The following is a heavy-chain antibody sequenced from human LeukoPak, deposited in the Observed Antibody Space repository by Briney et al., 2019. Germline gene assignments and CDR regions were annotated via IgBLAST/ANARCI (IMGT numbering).Heavy chain of an antibody. J-gene: IGHJ4*02. CDR3: ARSLLGEPIPWDY. Sequence: PGGSLRLSCAASGFTFSDYYMSWIRQAPGKGLEWVSYISSSGSTIYYADSVKGRFTISRDNAKNSLYPQMNSLRAEDTAVYYCARSLLGEPIPWDYWGQGTLVTVSS. CDR2: ISSSGSTI. D-gene: IGHD1-26*01. V-gene: IGHV3-11*01. CDR1: GFTFSDYY.